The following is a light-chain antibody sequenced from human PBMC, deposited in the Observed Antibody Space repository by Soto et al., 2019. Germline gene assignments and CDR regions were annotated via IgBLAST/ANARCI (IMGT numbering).Light chain of an antibody. CDR2: EVS. J-gene: IGLJ3*02. CDR1: SSDVGGYKY. V-gene: IGLV2-14*01. Sequence: QSVLTQPASVSGSPGQSITISCTGTSSDVGGYKYVSWYQQHPGKAPKLMIYEVSNRPSGVSDRFSGSKSGNTASLTISGLQAEDGADYYCSSYTSSSTVVFGGGTKLTVL. CDR3: SSYTSSSTVV.